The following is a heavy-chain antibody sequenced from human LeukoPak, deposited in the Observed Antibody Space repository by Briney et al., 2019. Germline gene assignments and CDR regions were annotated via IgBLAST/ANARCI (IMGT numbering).Heavy chain of an antibody. CDR1: GYTFTGYY. CDR3: ATDIMRGYFDY. V-gene: IGHV1-8*03. J-gene: IGHJ4*02. CDR2: MNPNSGNT. D-gene: IGHD3-16*01. Sequence: ASVKVSCKASGYTFTGYYMHWVRQAPGQGLEWMGWMNPNSGNTGYAQKFQGRVTITRNTSISTAYMELSSLRSEDTAVYYCATDIMRGYFDYWGQGTLVTVSS.